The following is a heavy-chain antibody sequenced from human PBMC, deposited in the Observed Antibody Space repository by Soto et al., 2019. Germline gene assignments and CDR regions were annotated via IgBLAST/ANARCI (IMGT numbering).Heavy chain of an antibody. D-gene: IGHD6-6*01. J-gene: IGHJ4*02. CDR2: INSDGSST. V-gene: IGHV3-74*01. CDR3: ARNLLDLYSSSPGIDY. Sequence: HPGGSLRLSCAASGFTFNIYWMHWVRQAPGKGLVWVSRINSDGSSTSYADSVKGRFTISRDNAKNTLYLQMNSLRAEDTAVYYCARNLLDLYSSSPGIDYWGQGTLVTVSS. CDR1: GFTFNIYW.